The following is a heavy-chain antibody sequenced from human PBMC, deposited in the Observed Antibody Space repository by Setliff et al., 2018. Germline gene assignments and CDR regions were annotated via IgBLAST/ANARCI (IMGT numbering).Heavy chain of an antibody. V-gene: IGHV1-46*03. D-gene: IGHD2-2*01. Sequence: ASVKVSCKASGYTFTNYYINWVRQAPGQGLEWMGIINPRAGTTSYAQKLQGRVTMTRDTSTNTVCMELSSLRSEDTAVYYCARGGAPDCSTAGCRYGDYVYWGQGTQVTV. CDR1: GYTFTNYY. J-gene: IGHJ4*02. CDR3: ARGGAPDCSTAGCRYGDYVY. CDR2: INPRAGTT.